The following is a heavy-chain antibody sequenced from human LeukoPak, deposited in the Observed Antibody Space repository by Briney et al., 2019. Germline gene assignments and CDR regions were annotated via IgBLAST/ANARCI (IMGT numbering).Heavy chain of an antibody. Sequence: PGGSLRLSCAASGFIFSNHEMNWVRQAPGKGVEWGSYISSSGRTIFYADSVKGRFAISRDKDKNWVYLQMNSLRAEDTASYYCARVLEDCSSTSCLGYWGQGTLVTVSS. CDR1: GFIFSNHE. J-gene: IGHJ4*02. V-gene: IGHV3-48*03. D-gene: IGHD2-2*01. CDR2: ISSSGRTI. CDR3: ARVLEDCSSTSCLGY.